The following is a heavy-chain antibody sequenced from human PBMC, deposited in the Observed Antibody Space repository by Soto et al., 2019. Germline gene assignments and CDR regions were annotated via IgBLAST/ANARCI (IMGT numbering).Heavy chain of an antibody. Sequence: GGSLRLSCAASGFTFNNYEMNWVRQAPGKGLEWISYISSSGSTIYYADSVEGRFSISRDNAKNSLFLQMNSLRAEDTALYYCAKNGLDNSPSAIDSWGPGTLVTVSS. V-gene: IGHV3-48*03. CDR1: GFTFNNYE. J-gene: IGHJ4*02. CDR3: AKNGLDNSPSAIDS. CDR2: ISSSGSTI. D-gene: IGHD1-1*01.